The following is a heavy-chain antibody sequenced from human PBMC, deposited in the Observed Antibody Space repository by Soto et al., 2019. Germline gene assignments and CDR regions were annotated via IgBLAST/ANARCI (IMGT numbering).Heavy chain of an antibody. D-gene: IGHD3-3*01. CDR3: AHSQTYYDFWSGYYRYGHTSLDYYYGMDV. CDR1: GFSLSTSGVG. J-gene: IGHJ6*02. V-gene: IGHV2-5*02. CDR2: IYWDDDK. Sequence: GSGPTLVNPTQTLTLTCTFSGFSLSTSGVGVGWISQPPGKALEWLALIYWDDDKRYSPSLKSRLTITKDTSKNQVVLTMTNMDPVDTATYYCAHSQTYYDFWSGYYRYGHTSLDYYYGMDVWGQGTTVTVSS.